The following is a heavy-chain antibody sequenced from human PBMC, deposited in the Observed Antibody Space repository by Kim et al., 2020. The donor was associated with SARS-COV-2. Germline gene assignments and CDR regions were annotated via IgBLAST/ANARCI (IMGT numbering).Heavy chain of an antibody. Sequence: GGSLRLSCAASGFSFSTYGVHWVRQAPGKGLEWVALIWYDGSNKYYADSVKGRFTISRDNSKNTLYLQMNSLRAEDTAVYYCARDISQYSSSWYKGYFYYGIDVWGQGTTVTVSS. CDR1: GFSFSTYG. D-gene: IGHD6-13*01. CDR2: IWYDGSNK. CDR3: ARDISQYSSSWYKGYFYYGIDV. J-gene: IGHJ6*02. V-gene: IGHV3-33*01.